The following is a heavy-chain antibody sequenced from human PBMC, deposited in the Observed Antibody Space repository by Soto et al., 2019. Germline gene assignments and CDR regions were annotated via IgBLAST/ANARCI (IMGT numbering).Heavy chain of an antibody. CDR3: AHLFLGELFSDAFDI. D-gene: IGHD3-16*01. V-gene: IGHV2-5*01. J-gene: IGHJ3*02. CDR2: IYWNDDK. Sequence: QITLKESGPTLVKPTQTLTLTCTFSGFSLSTSGVGVGWIRQPPGKALEWLALIYWNDDKRYSPSLKSRLTITNDTSKNQVVLTMTNMDPVDTATYYCAHLFLGELFSDAFDIWGQGTMVTVSS. CDR1: GFSLSTSGVG.